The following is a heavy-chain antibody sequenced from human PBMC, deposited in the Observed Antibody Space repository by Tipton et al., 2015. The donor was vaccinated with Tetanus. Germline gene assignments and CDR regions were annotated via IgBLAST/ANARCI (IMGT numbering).Heavy chain of an antibody. J-gene: IGHJ4*02. V-gene: IGHV4-39*01. CDR2: IFYTGST. CDR1: GGSVSSGSYY. D-gene: IGHD3-10*01. Sequence: TLSLTCTVSGGSVSSGSYYWGWVRQPPGKGLEWIGSIFYTGSTYYNPSLKSRVTMSVDTSKNQFSLSLRSVTAADRAVFYCAGLYYYDSASYPLYWGQGTLVTVSS. CDR3: AGLYYYDSASYPLY.